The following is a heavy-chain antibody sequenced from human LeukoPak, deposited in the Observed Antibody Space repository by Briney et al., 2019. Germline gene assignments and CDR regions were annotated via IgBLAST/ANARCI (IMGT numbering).Heavy chain of an antibody. J-gene: IGHJ6*02. CDR2: ILNDGSNE. CDR1: GFTFSSYA. D-gene: IGHD6-13*01. V-gene: IGHV3-33*08. Sequence: SGGSLRLSCAASGFTFSSYAMHWVRQAPGKGLEWVAVILNDGSNEYYADSVKGRFTISRDSSKSTLHLQMNSLRAEDTAVYYCARAVGDSRYYYYGMDVWGQGTTVTVAS. CDR3: ARAVGDSRYYYYGMDV.